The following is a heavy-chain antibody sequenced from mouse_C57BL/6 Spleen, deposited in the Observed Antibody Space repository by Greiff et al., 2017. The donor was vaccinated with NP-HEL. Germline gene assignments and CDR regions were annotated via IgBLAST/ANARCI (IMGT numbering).Heavy chain of an antibody. CDR3: ARPYYGSSLYYYAMDY. CDR2: IRNKANGYTT. CDR1: GFTFTDYY. Sequence: EVKLVESGGGLVQPGGSLSLSCAASGFTFTDYYMSWVRQPPGKALEWLGFIRNKANGYTTEYSASVKGRFTISRDNSQSILYLQMNALRAEDSATYYCARPYYGSSLYYYAMDYWGQGTSVTVSS. J-gene: IGHJ4*01. D-gene: IGHD1-1*01. V-gene: IGHV7-3*01.